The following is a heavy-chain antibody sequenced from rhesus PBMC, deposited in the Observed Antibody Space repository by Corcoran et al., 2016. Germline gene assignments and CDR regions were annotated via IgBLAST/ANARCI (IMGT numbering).Heavy chain of an antibody. Sequence: QVQLVQSGAEVKKPGSSVKVSCKASGYTFTDYYMHWVRQAPRQGLEWMGWINPYNGNTKYAQKFQGRVTMTRATSTSTAYMELSSLRSEDTAVYYCARGEMILWGSITGTTNEFDYWGQGVLVTVSS. CDR1: GYTFTDYY. V-gene: IGHV1S2*01. D-gene: IGHD1-26*01. J-gene: IGHJ4*01. CDR2: INPYNGNT. CDR3: ARGEMILWGSITGTTNEFDY.